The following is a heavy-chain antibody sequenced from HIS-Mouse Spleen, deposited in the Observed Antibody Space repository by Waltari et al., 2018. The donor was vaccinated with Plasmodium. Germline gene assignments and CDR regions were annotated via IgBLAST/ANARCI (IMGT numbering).Heavy chain of an antibody. Sequence: QVQLQQWGAGLLKPSETLSLTCAVYGGSFSGYYWSWIRQPPGKGLAWIGEINHSGSTNYYPSLKSRVTISVDTSKNQFSLKLSSVTAADTAVYYCARVTSSGVYWYFDLWGRGTLVTVSS. CDR3: ARVTSSGVYWYFDL. CDR2: INHSGST. J-gene: IGHJ2*01. CDR1: GGSFSGYY. D-gene: IGHD3-3*01. V-gene: IGHV4-34*01.